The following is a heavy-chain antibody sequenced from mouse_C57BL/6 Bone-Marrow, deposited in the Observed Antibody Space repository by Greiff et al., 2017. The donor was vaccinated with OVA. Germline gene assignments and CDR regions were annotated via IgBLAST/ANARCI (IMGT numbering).Heavy chain of an antibody. CDR2: IYPGDGDT. Sequence: QVQLQQSGPELVKPGASVKISCKASGYAFSSSWMNWVKQRPGKGLEWIGRIYPGDGDTNYNGKFKGKATLTADKYSSTAYMQLSSLTSEDSAVYFCAVWLRRFFGYWGQGTALTVSS. J-gene: IGHJ2*01. V-gene: IGHV1-82*01. CDR1: GYAFSSSW. D-gene: IGHD2-2*01. CDR3: AVWLRRFFGY.